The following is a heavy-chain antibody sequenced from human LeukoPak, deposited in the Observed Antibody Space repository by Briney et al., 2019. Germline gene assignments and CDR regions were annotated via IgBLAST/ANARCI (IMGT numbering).Heavy chain of an antibody. Sequence: SETLSLTCTVSGGSISSYYWSWIRQPPGKGLEWIGYIYYSGSTNYNPSLKSRVTISVDTSKNQFSLKLSSVTAADTAVYYCARLRISVFVYWGQGTLVTVSS. V-gene: IGHV4-59*08. CDR1: GGSISSYY. D-gene: IGHD3-10*01. J-gene: IGHJ4*02. CDR3: ARLRISVFVY. CDR2: IYYSGST.